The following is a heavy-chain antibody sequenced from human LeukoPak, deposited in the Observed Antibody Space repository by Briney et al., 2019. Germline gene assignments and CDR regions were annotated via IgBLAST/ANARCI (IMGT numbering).Heavy chain of an antibody. Sequence: SSETLSLTCIVSGGSMNSYFWSWIRQPAGKGLEWIGRIYSSGSTNPNPSLKSRLTMSIDTSKNQFSLKLSSVTAADTAVYYCARGKGIAVKSHWGQGTLVTVSS. V-gene: IGHV4-4*07. CDR3: ARGKGIAVKSH. J-gene: IGHJ4*02. CDR1: GGSMNSYF. D-gene: IGHD6-19*01. CDR2: IYSSGST.